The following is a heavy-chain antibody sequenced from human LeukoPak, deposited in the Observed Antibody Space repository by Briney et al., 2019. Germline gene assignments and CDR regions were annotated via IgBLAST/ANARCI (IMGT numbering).Heavy chain of an antibody. CDR3: VRDEAVPGTFGQN. D-gene: IGHD3-16*01. CDR1: GGSISSYH. J-gene: IGHJ4*02. Sequence: SETLSLTCTVSGGSISSYHWSWVRQPAGKGLEWIGRIYNSGSTNHNPSLKSRVTMSVDTSKSQFSLKLSSVTAADTAVYYCVRDEAVPGTFGQNWGQGTLVTVSS. V-gene: IGHV4-4*07. CDR2: IYNSGST.